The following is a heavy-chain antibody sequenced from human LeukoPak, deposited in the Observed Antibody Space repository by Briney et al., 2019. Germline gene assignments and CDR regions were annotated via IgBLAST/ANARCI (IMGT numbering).Heavy chain of an antibody. V-gene: IGHV3-64D*09. CDR2: INDNGGRT. CDR1: GFTFSRYA. D-gene: IGHD1-26*01. Sequence: SGGSLRLSCSASGFTFSRYAMHWVRQAPGKGLEYVSAINDNGGRTHYGDAVKGRFSISRNNSKNTLHLQMSTLRAEDTALYYCVKDVGGSYAFDYWGQGILVTVAS. J-gene: IGHJ4*02. CDR3: VKDVGGSYAFDY.